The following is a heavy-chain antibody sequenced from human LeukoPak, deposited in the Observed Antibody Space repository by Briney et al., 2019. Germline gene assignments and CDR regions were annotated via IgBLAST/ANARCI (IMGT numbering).Heavy chain of an antibody. D-gene: IGHD3-22*01. CDR2: INHSGST. CDR1: GGSFSGYY. V-gene: IGHV4-34*01. CDR3: ARVLSGDYYDSSGYPLGDY. J-gene: IGHJ4*02. Sequence: PSETLSLTCAVYGGSFSGYYWSWIRQPPGKGLELIGEINHSGSTNYNPSLKSRVTISVDTSKNQFSLKLSSVTAADTAVYYCARVLSGDYYDSSGYPLGDYWGQGTLVTVSS.